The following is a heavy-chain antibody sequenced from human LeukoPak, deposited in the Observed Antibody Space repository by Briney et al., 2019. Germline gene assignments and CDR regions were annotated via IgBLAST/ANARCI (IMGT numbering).Heavy chain of an antibody. V-gene: IGHV3-48*03. J-gene: IGHJ6*04. D-gene: IGHD3-10*02. Sequence: GGSLRLSCATFGFTFSNYAMNWVRQAPGKGLEWVSYISSSGNTIYYADSVKGRFTISRDNAKNSLYLQMNSLRAEDTAVYYCAELGITMIGGVWGKGTTVTISS. CDR2: ISSSGNTI. CDR1: GFTFSNYA. CDR3: AELGITMIGGV.